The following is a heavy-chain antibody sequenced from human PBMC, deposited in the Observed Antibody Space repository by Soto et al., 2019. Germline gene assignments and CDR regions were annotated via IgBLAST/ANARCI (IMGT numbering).Heavy chain of an antibody. Sequence: SETLSLTCTVSGGSISSSSYYWGWIRQPPGKGLEWIGSIYYSGSTYYNPSLKSRVTISVDTSKNQFSLKLSSVTAADTAVYYCASVKRGYSSSWSRPHYYYMDVWGKGTTVTVSS. V-gene: IGHV4-39*01. D-gene: IGHD6-13*01. CDR2: IYYSGST. CDR1: GGSISSSSYY. CDR3: ASVKRGYSSSWSRPHYYYMDV. J-gene: IGHJ6*03.